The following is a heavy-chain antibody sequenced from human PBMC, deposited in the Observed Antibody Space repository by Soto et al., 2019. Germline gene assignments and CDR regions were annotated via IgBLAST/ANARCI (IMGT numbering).Heavy chain of an antibody. CDR1: GFTFSSYG. V-gene: IGHV3-33*01. CDR3: ARGLPHSGYDSGELYYYYGMDV. Sequence: GGSLRLSCAASGFTFSSYGMHWVRQAPGKGLEWVAVIWYDGSNKYYADSVKGRFTISRDNSKNTLYLQMNSLRAEDTAVYYCARGLPHSGYDSGELYYYYGMDVWGQGTTVTVSS. CDR2: IWYDGSNK. D-gene: IGHD5-12*01. J-gene: IGHJ6*02.